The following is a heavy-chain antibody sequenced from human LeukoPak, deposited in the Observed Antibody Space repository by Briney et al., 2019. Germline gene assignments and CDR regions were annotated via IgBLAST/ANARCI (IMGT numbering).Heavy chain of an antibody. V-gene: IGHV3-11*06. CDR3: ARTRVAAAKVLTFFDY. D-gene: IGHD6-13*01. CDR2: ASSSTTYI. Sequence: PGGSLRLSCAASGFTFTDYYMSWIRQAPGKGLEGVSYASSSTTYINYADSVTGRFTISRDNAKNSLYLQMNSLRPEDTAVYYCARTRVAAAKVLTFFDYWGLGTLVTVSS. CDR1: GFTFTDYY. J-gene: IGHJ4*02.